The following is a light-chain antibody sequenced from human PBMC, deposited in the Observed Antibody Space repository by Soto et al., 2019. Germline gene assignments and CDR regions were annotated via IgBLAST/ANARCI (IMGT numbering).Light chain of an antibody. V-gene: IGLV1-40*01. Sequence: QAVVTQPPSVSGAPGQRVTISCTGSNSNIGAGYDVHWYQQVPGTAPKLLIYGNNNRPSGVPDRFSGSKSGTSASLAISGLQAEDEADYYCQSYDISLSGYVFGTGTKLTVL. CDR1: NSNIGAGYD. CDR2: GNN. CDR3: QSYDISLSGYV. J-gene: IGLJ1*01.